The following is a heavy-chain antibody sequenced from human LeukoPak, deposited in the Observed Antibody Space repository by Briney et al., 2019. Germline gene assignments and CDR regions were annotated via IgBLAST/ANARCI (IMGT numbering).Heavy chain of an antibody. CDR3: ARRVFYSSSWYGDDALDI. D-gene: IGHD6-13*01. CDR2: ISSSGSSV. CDR1: GFTFSDYY. Sequence: RGSLRLSCAASGFTFSDYYMSWIRQAPGKGLEWVSYISSSGSSVYYADSVKGRFTISRDNAKNSLFLQMTTLRAEDTAVYYCARRVFYSSSWYGDDALDIWGQGTMVTVSS. V-gene: IGHV3-11*01. J-gene: IGHJ3*02.